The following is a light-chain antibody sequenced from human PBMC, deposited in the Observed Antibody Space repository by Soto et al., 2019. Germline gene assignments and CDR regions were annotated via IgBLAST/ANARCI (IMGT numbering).Light chain of an antibody. V-gene: IGKV3-11*01. CDR1: QSVSSY. Sequence: EIVLTQSPATLSLSPGERATLSCRASQSVSSYLAWYQQKPGQAPRLLIYDASNRATSIPARFSCSGSGTDFTLTISSLEPEDFAVYYCQQRSNCPPFTFGPGTKVDIK. CDR3: QQRSNCPPFT. J-gene: IGKJ3*01. CDR2: DAS.